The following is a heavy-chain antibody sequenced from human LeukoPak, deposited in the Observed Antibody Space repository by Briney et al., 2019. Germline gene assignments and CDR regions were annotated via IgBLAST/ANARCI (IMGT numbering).Heavy chain of an antibody. CDR3: ARDRGSSWYFDY. CDR2: INPSSGGT. CDR1: GYTFTSYY. J-gene: IGHJ4*02. Sequence: ASVKVSCKTSGYTFTSYYIHWVRQAPGQGLEWMGWINPSSGGTEYAQKFQGRVTMTGDTSISTAYMELSRLRSDDTAVYYCARDRGSSWYFDYWGQGTLVTVSS. V-gene: IGHV1-2*02. D-gene: IGHD6-13*01.